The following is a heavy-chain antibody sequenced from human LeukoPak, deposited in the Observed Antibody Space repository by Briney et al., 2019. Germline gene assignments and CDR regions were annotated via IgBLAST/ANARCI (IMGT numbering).Heavy chain of an antibody. CDR2: IKQDGSDK. CDR3: ARVRCSSNSCFPDY. V-gene: IGHV3-7*01. Sequence: GGSLRLSCAASGFTFSTYWMSWVRQAPGKGLEWVANIKQDGSDKYYVDSVKGRFTISRDNAENSLFLQMNSLRAEDTAVYYCARVRCSSNSCFPDYWGQGTLVTVSS. J-gene: IGHJ4*02. D-gene: IGHD2-2*01. CDR1: GFTFSTYW.